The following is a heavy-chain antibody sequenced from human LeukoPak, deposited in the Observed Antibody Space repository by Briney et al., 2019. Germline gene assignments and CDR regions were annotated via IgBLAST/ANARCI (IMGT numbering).Heavy chain of an antibody. D-gene: IGHD3-10*01. J-gene: IGHJ6*02. CDR1: GFTFSIYG. V-gene: IGHV3-33*01. Sequence: PGRSLRLSCAASGFTFSIYGMHWVRQAPGKGLEWLALIWYDGSNEYYADSVKGRVTISRDDSKNTLYLQMNSLRPEDTALYYCARGYGSGAPSRGMDVWGQGTTVTVSS. CDR2: IWYDGSNE. CDR3: ARGYGSGAPSRGMDV.